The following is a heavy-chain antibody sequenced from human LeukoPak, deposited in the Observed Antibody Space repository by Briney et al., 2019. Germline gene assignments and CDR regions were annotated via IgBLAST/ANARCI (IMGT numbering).Heavy chain of an antibody. D-gene: IGHD4-17*01. Sequence: SLRLSCAPSGFSLRDYYMNWIRQSPGNGLEWVSLISSSSSYTNYADSVKGRFTISRDNAKNSLFLQMNSLRAEDTAVYYCASHGVDGDYPFDYWGQGTLVTVSS. CDR3: ASHGVDGDYPFDY. V-gene: IGHV3-11*03. CDR2: ISSSSSYT. CDR1: GFSLRDYY. J-gene: IGHJ4*02.